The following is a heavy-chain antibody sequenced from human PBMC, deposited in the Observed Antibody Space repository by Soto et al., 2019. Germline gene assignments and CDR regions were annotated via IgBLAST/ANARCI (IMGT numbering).Heavy chain of an antibody. CDR2: INPNSGGT. Sequence: ASVKVSCKASGYTFTGYYMHWVRQAPGQGLEWMGWINPNSGGTNYAQKFQGRVTMTRDTSISTAYMELSRLRSDDTAVYHCAAPYCSSTSCYSYYYYGMDVWGQGTTVTVSS. V-gene: IGHV1-2*02. D-gene: IGHD2-2*01. J-gene: IGHJ6*02. CDR3: AAPYCSSTSCYSYYYYGMDV. CDR1: GYTFTGYY.